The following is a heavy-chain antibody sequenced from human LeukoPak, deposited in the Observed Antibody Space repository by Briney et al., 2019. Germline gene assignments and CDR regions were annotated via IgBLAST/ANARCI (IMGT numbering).Heavy chain of an antibody. J-gene: IGHJ4*02. V-gene: IGHV4-61*01. Sequence: SKTLSLTCTVSGGSVSSGSYYWSWIRQPPGKGLEWIGYIYYSGSTNYNPSLKSRVTISVDTSKNQFSLKLSSVTAADTAVYYCARLGIAAASYYFDYWGQGTLVTVSS. D-gene: IGHD6-13*01. CDR1: GGSVSSGSYY. CDR2: IYYSGST. CDR3: ARLGIAAASYYFDY.